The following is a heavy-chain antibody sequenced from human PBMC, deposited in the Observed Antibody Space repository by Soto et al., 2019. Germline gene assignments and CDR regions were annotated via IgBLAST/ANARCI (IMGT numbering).Heavy chain of an antibody. CDR2: ISSSSSTI. CDR3: ARDHYDSSGYYENFDY. CDR1: VFTFSSYS. Sequence: PGGSLRLSCAASVFTFSSYSMSWVRQAPGKGLEWVSYISSSSSTIYYADSVKGRFTISRDNAKNSLYLQMNSLRAEDTAVYYCARDHYDSSGYYENFDYWGQGTLVTVSS. V-gene: IGHV3-48*01. J-gene: IGHJ4*02. D-gene: IGHD3-22*01.